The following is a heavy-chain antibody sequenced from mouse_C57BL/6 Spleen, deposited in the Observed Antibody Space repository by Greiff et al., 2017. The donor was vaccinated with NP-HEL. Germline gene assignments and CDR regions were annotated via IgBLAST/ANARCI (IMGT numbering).Heavy chain of an antibody. CDR3: ARWVYYYGSSYEGFDY. D-gene: IGHD1-1*01. Sequence: VQLQQSGPELVKPGASVKISCKASGYAFSSSWMNWVKQWPGKGLEWIGRIYPGDGDTNYNGKFKGKATLTADKSSSTAYMQLSSLTSEDSAVYFCARWVYYYGSSYEGFDYWGQGTTLTVSS. CDR2: IYPGDGDT. CDR1: GYAFSSSW. J-gene: IGHJ2*01. V-gene: IGHV1-82*01.